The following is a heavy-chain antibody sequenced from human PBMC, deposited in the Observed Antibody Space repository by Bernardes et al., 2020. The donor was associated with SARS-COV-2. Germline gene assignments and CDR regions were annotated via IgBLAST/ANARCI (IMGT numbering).Heavy chain of an antibody. D-gene: IGHD3-3*01. CDR1: GYTFTGYY. V-gene: IGHV1-2*02. CDR2: INPNSGGT. CDR3: AREDTGTTIFGVIIYAFYM. J-gene: IGHJ3*02. Sequence: ASVKVSCKASGYTFTGYYMHWVRQAPGQGLEWMGWINPNSGGTNYAQKFQGRVTMTRDTSISTAYMELSRLRSDDTAGYYCAREDTGTTIFGVIIYAFYMWGQGTMVTVSS.